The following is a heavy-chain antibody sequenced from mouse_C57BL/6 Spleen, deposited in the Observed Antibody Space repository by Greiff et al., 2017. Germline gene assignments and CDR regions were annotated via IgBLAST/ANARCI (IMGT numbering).Heavy chain of an antibody. CDR3: AIEGIYDDYAIDY. Sequence: QVQLKESGPGLVAPSQSLSITCTVSGFSLPSYAISWVRQPPGQGLEWLGVIWTGGGTNYNSPLKSRLSISIDNSKSQVFIKMNSLPSDDTAGYYCAIEGIYDDYAIDYWGQGTTLTVSS. CDR1: GFSLPSYA. V-gene: IGHV2-9-1*01. J-gene: IGHJ2*01. D-gene: IGHD2-3*01. CDR2: IWTGGGT.